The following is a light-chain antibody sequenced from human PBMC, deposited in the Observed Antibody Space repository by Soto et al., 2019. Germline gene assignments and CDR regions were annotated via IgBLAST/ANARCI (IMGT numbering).Light chain of an antibody. J-gene: IGKJ3*01. CDR2: DAS. Sequence: DIPMTQSPSTLSASVGDRVTITCRAMQSTNIWLAWYQQKPGKAPKLLIYDASTLESGVPSRFSGSGSGTEFTLTISSLQPDDFATYYCQQYNGYFGPGTKVDI. CDR1: QSTNIW. CDR3: QQYNGY. V-gene: IGKV1-5*01.